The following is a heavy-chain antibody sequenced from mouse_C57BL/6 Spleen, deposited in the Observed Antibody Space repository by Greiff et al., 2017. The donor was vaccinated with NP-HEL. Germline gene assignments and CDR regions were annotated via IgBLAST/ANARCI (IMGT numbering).Heavy chain of an antibody. Sequence: VQLQQPGAELVRPGSSVKLSCKASGYTFTSYWMHWVKQRPIQGLEWIGNIDPSDSETHYNQKFKDKATLTVDKSSSTAYMQLSSLTSEDSAVYYCARWGTTVVATGYFDYWGQGTTLTVSS. V-gene: IGHV1-52*01. J-gene: IGHJ2*01. CDR1: GYTFTSYW. CDR3: ARWGTTVVATGYFDY. D-gene: IGHD1-1*01. CDR2: IDPSDSET.